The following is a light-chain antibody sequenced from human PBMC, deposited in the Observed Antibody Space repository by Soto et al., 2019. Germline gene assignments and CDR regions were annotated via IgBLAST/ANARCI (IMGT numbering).Light chain of an antibody. CDR3: QQCYRGWT. J-gene: IGKJ1*01. Sequence: DIQMTQSPSTLSASVGDRVTITCLASHSIDRFLAWYQHQPGKAPKLLIYDASTLESGVPSRFSGTGSGTEFTFSITSLQPEDFGTYYCQQCYRGWTFGQGTKVDIK. V-gene: IGKV1-5*01. CDR2: DAS. CDR1: HSIDRF.